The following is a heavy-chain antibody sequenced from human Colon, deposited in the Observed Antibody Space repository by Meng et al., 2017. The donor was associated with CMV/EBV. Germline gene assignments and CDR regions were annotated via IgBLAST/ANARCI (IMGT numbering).Heavy chain of an antibody. CDR3: ARDVVYPYYFDS. CDR2: VFYIGNT. J-gene: IGHJ4*02. Sequence: GSLRLSCTVSGGPVNSGSYYWSWILQPPGKGLEWIGHVFYIGNTNYNPSLKSRVSMSIDTSKNQFSLRLSSVTDADTALYYCARDVVYPYYFDSWGQGIPVTVSS. D-gene: IGHD1-14*01. V-gene: IGHV4-61*01. CDR1: GGPVNSGSYY.